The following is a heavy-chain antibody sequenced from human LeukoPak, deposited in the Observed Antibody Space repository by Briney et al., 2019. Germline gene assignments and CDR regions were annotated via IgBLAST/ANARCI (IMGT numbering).Heavy chain of an antibody. J-gene: IGHJ4*02. V-gene: IGHV4-39*07. CDR2: IYYSGST. D-gene: IGHD5-18*01. CDR1: GGSISSRSYY. CDR3: AGDSEYNYGFDY. Sequence: SETLSLTCTVSGGSISSRSYYWGWIRQPPGKGLEWIGSIYYSGSTYYNPSLKSRVTISVGTSKNQFSLKLNSVTAADTAVYYCAGDSEYNYGFDYWGQGTLVTVSS.